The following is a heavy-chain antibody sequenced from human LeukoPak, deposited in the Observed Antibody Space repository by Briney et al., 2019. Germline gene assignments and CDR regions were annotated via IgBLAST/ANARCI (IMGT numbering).Heavy chain of an antibody. J-gene: IGHJ4*02. CDR2: ISSSSSYK. D-gene: IGHD6-6*01. CDR1: GFTFSSYS. CDR3: ALTYSSSFDY. Sequence: PGGSLRLSCAASGFTFSSYSMNWVRQAPGKGLEWVSSISSSSSYKYYADSVKGRFTISRDNAKNSLYLQMNSLRAEDTAVYYCALTYSSSFDYWGQGTLVTVSS. V-gene: IGHV3-21*01.